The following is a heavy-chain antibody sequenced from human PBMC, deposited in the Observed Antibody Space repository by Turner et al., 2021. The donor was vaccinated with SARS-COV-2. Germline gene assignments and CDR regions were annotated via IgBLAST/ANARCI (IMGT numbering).Heavy chain of an antibody. V-gene: IGHV4-59*08. CDR3: SRLNYDFWSGYYTGWFDP. Sequence: QVQLLESGPGLVKHSETLSLTCTVSGGSIIRYYWRWIRQPPGKGLEWIGYSYYSGSTNYNPSLKSRVTMSVDTSKNQFSLKLSSLTAADTAVYYCSRLNYDFWSGYYTGWFDPWGQGTLVIVSS. CDR1: GGSIIRYY. D-gene: IGHD3-3*01. J-gene: IGHJ5*02. CDR2: SYYSGST.